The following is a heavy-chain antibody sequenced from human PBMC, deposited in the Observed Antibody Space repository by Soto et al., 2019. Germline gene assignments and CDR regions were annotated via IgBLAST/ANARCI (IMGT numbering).Heavy chain of an antibody. V-gene: IGHV3-23*01. CDR1: GFTFSSYA. CDR2: ISGSGGST. CDR3: ASPGGRAVVVTAILALYYFDY. D-gene: IGHD2-21*02. Sequence: LSLTCAASGFTFSSYAMSWVRPAPGKGLEWVSAISGSGGSTYYADSVKGRFTISRDKSKNTLYLQMNSLRAEDTAVYDCASPGGRAVVVTAILALYYFDYWGQGTLVTVSS. J-gene: IGHJ4*02.